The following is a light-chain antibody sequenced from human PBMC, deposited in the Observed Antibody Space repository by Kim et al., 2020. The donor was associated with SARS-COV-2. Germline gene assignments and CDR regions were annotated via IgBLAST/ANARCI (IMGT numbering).Light chain of an antibody. CDR1: SSNIGINS. Sequence: QSVLTLPPSMSEVPRQRVTISCSGSSSNIGINSVSWYQHVPGKAPKLVIYYDDLVPSGASDRFSGSKSGTSASLAITGLQSEDEADYYCAAWDDSLNALVFGGGTQLTVL. CDR2: YDD. CDR3: AAWDDSLNALV. V-gene: IGLV1-36*01. J-gene: IGLJ2*01.